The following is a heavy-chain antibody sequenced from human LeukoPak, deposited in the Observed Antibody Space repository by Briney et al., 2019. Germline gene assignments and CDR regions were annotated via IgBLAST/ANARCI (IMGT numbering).Heavy chain of an antibody. CDR1: GFIFSNYA. CDR3: VKGPRPDITVAHTVEY. J-gene: IGHJ4*02. D-gene: IGHD6-19*01. V-gene: IGHV3-23*01. CDR2: ISSRGDST. Sequence: GGSLTLSCAASGFIFSNYAMSWVRPVPGRGLEWVSTISSRGDSTYVADSVKGPFTISRDTSKNSLYLQMNTVRAEDTAVYYCVKGPRPDITVAHTVEYWGQGTLVTVSS.